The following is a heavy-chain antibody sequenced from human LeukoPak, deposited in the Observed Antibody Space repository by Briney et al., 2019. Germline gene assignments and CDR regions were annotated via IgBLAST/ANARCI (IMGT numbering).Heavy chain of an antibody. Sequence: SGTLSLTCAVYGGSFSGYYWSWIRQPPGKGLEWIGGINHSGSTNYNPSLKSRVTISVDTSKNQFSLKLSSVTAADTAVYYCARIAARRIDYWGQGTLVTVSS. CDR3: ARIAARRIDY. CDR2: INHSGST. J-gene: IGHJ4*02. V-gene: IGHV4-34*01. CDR1: GGSFSGYY. D-gene: IGHD6-6*01.